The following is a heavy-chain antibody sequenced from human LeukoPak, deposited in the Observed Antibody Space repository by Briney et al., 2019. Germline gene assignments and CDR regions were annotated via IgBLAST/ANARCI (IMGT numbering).Heavy chain of an antibody. CDR3: AQKGGTDH. Sequence: GGSLRLSCAASGFTFSSHWMTWVRQAPGKGLEWVANIKEDGTRKNYMDSVKGRFTISRDNAKNSLYLQMSSLRDEDTAVYYCAQKGGTDHWGQGTLVTVSS. J-gene: IGHJ4*02. CDR2: IKEDGTRK. CDR1: GFTFSSHW. D-gene: IGHD2-15*01. V-gene: IGHV3-7*01.